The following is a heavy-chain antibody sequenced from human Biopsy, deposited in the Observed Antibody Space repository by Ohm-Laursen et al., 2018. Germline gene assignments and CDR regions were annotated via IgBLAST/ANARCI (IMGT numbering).Heavy chain of an antibody. CDR1: GGAFTNYA. V-gene: IGHV1-69*13. CDR3: EAYPSSGFFENNDDFAMDV. Sequence: GASVKLVCKASGGAFTNYAINWARQAPGHGLEWLGGIITVSETAGYAERLQGRVTITADVTTTTAYMELSGLRSEDTAVYYCEAYPSSGFFENNDDFAMDVWGQGTTVIVSS. D-gene: IGHD6-19*01. CDR2: IITVSETA. J-gene: IGHJ6*02.